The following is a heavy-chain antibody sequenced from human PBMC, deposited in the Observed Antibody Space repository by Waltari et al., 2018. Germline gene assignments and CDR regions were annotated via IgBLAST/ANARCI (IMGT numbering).Heavy chain of an antibody. CDR2: IYHSGRT. V-gene: IGHV4-38-2*01. Sequence: QVQLQESGPGLVKPSETLSLTCAVSGYSISSGSYWGWIRQPPGKGLEWIGSIYHSGRTYYNPSIKRRVTISVDTSKNQFSLKLSSVTAADTAVYYCARLGGYSSSLDYWGQGTLVTVSS. CDR3: ARLGGYSSSLDY. J-gene: IGHJ4*02. D-gene: IGHD6-13*01. CDR1: GYSISSGSY.